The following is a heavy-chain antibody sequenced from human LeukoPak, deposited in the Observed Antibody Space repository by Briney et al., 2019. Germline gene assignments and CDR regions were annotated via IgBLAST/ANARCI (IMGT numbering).Heavy chain of an antibody. J-gene: IGHJ5*02. CDR1: GGSISSSSYY. V-gene: IGHV4-39*07. CDR3: ARGHYYDSSGYYLNWFDP. D-gene: IGHD3-22*01. CDR2: IYYSGST. Sequence: PSETLSLTCTVSGGSISSSSYYWGWIRQPPGKGLEWIGSIYYSGSTYYNPSLKSRVTISVETSKNQFSLKLNSVTAADTAVYYCARGHYYDSSGYYLNWFDPWSQGTLVTVSS.